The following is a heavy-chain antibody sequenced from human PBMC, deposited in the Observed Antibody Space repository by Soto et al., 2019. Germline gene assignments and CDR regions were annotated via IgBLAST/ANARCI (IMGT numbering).Heavy chain of an antibody. CDR1: VGSMNTYY. Sequence: SETLSLTCTVSVGSMNTYYWGLIRQPPGKGLECIWYTYHSGITNYNPSLRSRVNILVYTSKNQFSLTVTSVTAVDTAVYYCARGSTRFAPWGQGTMVTVSS. V-gene: IGHV4-59*01. CDR2: TYHSGIT. J-gene: IGHJ5*02. CDR3: ARGSTRFAP. D-gene: IGHD2-2*01.